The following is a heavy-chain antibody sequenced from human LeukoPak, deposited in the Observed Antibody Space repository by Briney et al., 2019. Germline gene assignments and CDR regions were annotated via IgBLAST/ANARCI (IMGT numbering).Heavy chain of an antibody. Sequence: SQTLSLTCTVSGGSISSGGYYWSWIRQPPGKGLEWIGYIYHSGSTYYNPSLKSRVTISVDRSKNQFSLKLSSVTAADTAVYYCARTNNPDYSNSNWFDPWGQGTLVTVSS. CDR3: ARTNNPDYSNSNWFDP. CDR2: IYHSGST. V-gene: IGHV4-30-2*01. J-gene: IGHJ5*02. CDR1: GGSISSGGYY. D-gene: IGHD4-11*01.